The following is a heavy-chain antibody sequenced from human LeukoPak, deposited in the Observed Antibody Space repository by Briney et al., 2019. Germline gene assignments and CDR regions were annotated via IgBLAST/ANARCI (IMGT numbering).Heavy chain of an antibody. D-gene: IGHD4-17*01. CDR1: GYTFTGYY. CDR2: INPSGGST. V-gene: IGHV1-46*01. CDR3: AREAHAGDYGVGTSDY. J-gene: IGHJ4*02. Sequence: GAAVKVSCKASGYTFTGYYMHWVRQAPGQGLEWMGIINPSGGSTSYAQKFQGRVTMTRDTSTSTVYMELSSLRSEDTAVYYCAREAHAGDYGVGTSDYWGQGTLVTVSS.